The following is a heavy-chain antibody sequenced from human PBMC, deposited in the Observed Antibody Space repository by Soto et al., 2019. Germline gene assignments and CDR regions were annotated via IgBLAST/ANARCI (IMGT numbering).Heavy chain of an antibody. V-gene: IGHV4-31*03. CDR2: IYYSGST. Sequence: SETLSLTCTVSGGSISSGGYYWSWIRQHPGKGLEWIGYIYYSGSTYYNPSLKSRVTISVDTSKNQFSLKLSSVTAADTAVYYCARVDDYGDYGRGYYYYGMDVWGQGTTVTVS. J-gene: IGHJ6*02. D-gene: IGHD4-17*01. CDR1: GGSISSGGYY. CDR3: ARVDDYGDYGRGYYYYGMDV.